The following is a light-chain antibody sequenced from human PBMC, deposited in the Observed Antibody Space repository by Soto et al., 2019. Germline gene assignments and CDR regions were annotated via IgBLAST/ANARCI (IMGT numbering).Light chain of an antibody. CDR1: QSISSW. V-gene: IGKV1-5*03. CDR2: KAS. CDR3: QQYNSYLT. J-gene: IGKJ1*01. Sequence: DIQMTQSPSTLSASVGDRVTITCRASQSISSWLAWYQQKPGKAPKLLIYKASSLESGVPSRFSGSGSGTEFTLTISSLQHDDLATYYCQQYNSYLTFGQGTKVEIK.